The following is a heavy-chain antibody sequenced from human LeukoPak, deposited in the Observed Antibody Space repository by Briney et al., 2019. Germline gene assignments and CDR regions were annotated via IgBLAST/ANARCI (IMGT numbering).Heavy chain of an antibody. J-gene: IGHJ5*02. D-gene: IGHD3-10*01. CDR1: GFTFSSYA. CDR2: ITYDGSNK. V-gene: IGHV3-30*04. Sequence: GSLRLSCAASGFTFSSYAMHWVRQAPGKGLEWVAVITYDGSNKYYADSVKGRFTISRDNAKNSLYLQMNSLRAEDTAVYYCARDYGSGLGVFWFDPWGQGTLVTVSS. CDR3: ARDYGSGLGVFWFDP.